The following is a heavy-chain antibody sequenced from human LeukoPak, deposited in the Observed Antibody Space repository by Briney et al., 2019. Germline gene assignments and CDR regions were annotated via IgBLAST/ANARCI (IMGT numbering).Heavy chain of an antibody. CDR3: AREYCSSTSCYAYFDH. CDR2: IYYTGNT. V-gene: IGHV4-39*07. Sequence: PSETLSLTCTVSGGSISSSSYYWGWIRQPPGKGLEWIGSIYYTGNTCYNPSLKSRVTISVDTSKNQFSLKLSSVTAADTAVYYCAREYCSSTSCYAYFDHWGQGTLVTVSA. CDR1: GGSISSSSYY. D-gene: IGHD2-2*01. J-gene: IGHJ4*02.